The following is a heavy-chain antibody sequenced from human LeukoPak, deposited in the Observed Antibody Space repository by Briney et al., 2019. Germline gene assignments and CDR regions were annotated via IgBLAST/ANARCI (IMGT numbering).Heavy chain of an antibody. D-gene: IGHD5-24*01. CDR2: ITHKGVS. V-gene: IGHV4-34*01. CDR1: GGVFGDYY. Sequence: SETLSFTCAAYGGVFGDYYYTWIRQSPGKGLGWIGEITHKGVSNYNPSLKGRITVSVDTSKNQLSLRLSSLTAEDSAVYYCARSGGYNGIFDSWGRGTL. J-gene: IGHJ4*02. CDR3: ARSGGYNGIFDS.